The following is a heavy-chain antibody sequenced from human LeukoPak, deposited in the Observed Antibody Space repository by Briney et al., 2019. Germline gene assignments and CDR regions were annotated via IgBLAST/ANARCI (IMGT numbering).Heavy chain of an antibody. D-gene: IGHD6-13*01. Sequence: GGSLRLSCAASGFTFNSFAMNWVRQTPGKGLEWVSSVTGYGGSTYIADSVKGRFTISRDNSKNTLYLQMNSLRAEDTAVYYCAYLAAAGTDTYYWGQGTLVTVSS. V-gene: IGHV3-23*01. CDR2: VTGYGGST. J-gene: IGHJ4*02. CDR1: GFTFNSFA. CDR3: AYLAAAGTDTYY.